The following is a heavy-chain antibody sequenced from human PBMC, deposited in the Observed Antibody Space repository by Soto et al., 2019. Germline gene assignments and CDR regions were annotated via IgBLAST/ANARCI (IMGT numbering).Heavy chain of an antibody. CDR3: ARLKTLTGYYIPCYYGMDV. V-gene: IGHV4-39*01. J-gene: IGHJ6*02. CDR1: GGSISSRSYY. D-gene: IGHD3-9*01. Sequence: SETRSLTCSVSGGSISSRSYYWGWMRQPRGKGLEWIGSIYYSGSTYYNPSLKSRVTISVDTSKNQFSLKLSSVTAADTAVYYCARLKTLTGYYIPCYYGMDVWGQGTTVTVSS. CDR2: IYYSGST.